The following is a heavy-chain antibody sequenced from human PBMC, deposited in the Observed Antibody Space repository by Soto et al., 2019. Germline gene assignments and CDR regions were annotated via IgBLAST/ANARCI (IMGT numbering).Heavy chain of an antibody. V-gene: IGHV4-30-4*01. CDR1: GGSISSGDHY. D-gene: IGHD4-17*01. Sequence: QVQLQESGPGLVKPSQTLSLTCTVSGGSISSGDHYWSWIRQPPGKGLEWIGYIYYSGSTYYNPSLKSRVTISVDTSKNQFSLKLSSVTAADTAVYYCARVTITVTTLPYNWFDPWGQGTLVTVSS. J-gene: IGHJ5*02. CDR2: IYYSGST. CDR3: ARVTITVTTLPYNWFDP.